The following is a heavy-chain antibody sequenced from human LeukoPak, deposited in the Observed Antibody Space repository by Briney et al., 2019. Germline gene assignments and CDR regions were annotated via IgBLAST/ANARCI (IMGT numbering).Heavy chain of an antibody. J-gene: IGHJ4*02. CDR3: ARCGGDCHCLSVY. D-gene: IGHD2-21*01. CDR2: ISAYNGNT. Sequence: ASEKVSCKASGYTFTSYGISWVRQAPGQGLECMGWISAYNGNTNYAQKFQGRDNMTTDTSTHTAHRTQRGATSPDTAVLYCARCGGDCHCLSVYWGQGTLVTVSS. CDR1: GYTFTSYG. V-gene: IGHV1-18*01.